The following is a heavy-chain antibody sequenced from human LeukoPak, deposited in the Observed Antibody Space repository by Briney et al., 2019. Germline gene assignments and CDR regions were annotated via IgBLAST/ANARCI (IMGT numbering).Heavy chain of an antibody. J-gene: IGHJ6*04. D-gene: IGHD2-2*02. Sequence: GGSLRLSCAASGFTFSSYWMHWVRQAPGKGLVWVSRINTDGSSTSYADSVKGRFTISRDNAKNTLYLQMNSLRAEDTAVYYCARDGGVPAAIFRAPGVWGKGTTVTVSS. CDR3: ARDGGVPAAIFRAPGV. V-gene: IGHV3-74*01. CDR1: GFTFSSYW. CDR2: INTDGSST.